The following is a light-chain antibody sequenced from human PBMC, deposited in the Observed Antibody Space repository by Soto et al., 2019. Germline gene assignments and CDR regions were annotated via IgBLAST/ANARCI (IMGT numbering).Light chain of an antibody. CDR2: STD. J-gene: IGLJ3*02. Sequence: QAVVTQEPSFSMSPGGTVTLTCGLSSGSVSTSYNPSWYQQTPGQAPRTLIYSTDTRSSGVPDRFSGSILGNKAALTITGAQADDESDYYCVLYMGSGIWVFGGGTKVTVL. CDR1: SGSVSTSYN. V-gene: IGLV8-61*01. CDR3: VLYMGSGIWV.